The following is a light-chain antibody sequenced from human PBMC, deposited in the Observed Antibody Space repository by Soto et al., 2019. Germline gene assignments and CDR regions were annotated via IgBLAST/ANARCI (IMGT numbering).Light chain of an antibody. CDR1: QSVSSY. J-gene: IGKJ1*01. V-gene: IGKV3-11*01. Sequence: EIVGKQSPGTRSLSPGERATLSFRASQSVSSYLAWYQQKPGQAPRLLIYDASNRATGIPARFSGSGSGTDFTLTISSLEPEDFAVYYCQQRSNWPPTWTFGQGTKVDIK. CDR3: QQRSNWPPTWT. CDR2: DAS.